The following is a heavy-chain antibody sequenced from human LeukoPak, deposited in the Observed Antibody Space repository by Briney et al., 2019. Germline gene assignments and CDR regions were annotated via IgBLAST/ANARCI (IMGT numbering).Heavy chain of an antibody. J-gene: IGHJ4*02. D-gene: IGHD6-19*01. CDR1: GFTFSSYA. V-gene: IGHV3-23*01. CDR3: AKEEDSSGWPREPDY. CDR2: ISDSGSNT. Sequence: PGGSLRLSCAASGFTFSSYAMSWVRQAPGKGLEWVSGISDSGSNTYYADSVKGRFTISRDNSKNMLYLQMNSLRAEDTAVYYCAKEEDSSGWPREPDYWGQGTLVTVSS.